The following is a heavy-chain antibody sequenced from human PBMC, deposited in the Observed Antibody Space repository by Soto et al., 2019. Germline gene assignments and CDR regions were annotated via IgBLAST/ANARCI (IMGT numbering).Heavy chain of an antibody. V-gene: IGHV3-48*01. D-gene: IGHD1-26*01. J-gene: IGHJ4*02. Sequence: EVQLVESGGDLVQPGGSLRLSCAASGFTFSTSSMNWVRQAPGKGLAWVSYIGSGSDPIYYADSVKGRFTISRDNAKNSLYLQMNSLTADDSAVYYCARGSTAVGYDYWGQGTLVNVSS. CDR3: ARGSTAVGYDY. CDR1: GFTFSTSS. CDR2: IGSGSDPI.